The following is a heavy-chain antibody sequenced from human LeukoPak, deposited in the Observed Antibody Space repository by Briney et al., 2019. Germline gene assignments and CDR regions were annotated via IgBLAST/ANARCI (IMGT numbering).Heavy chain of an antibody. CDR1: GFTFSSYA. J-gene: IGHJ4*02. CDR3: GIRDTSDYYVF. D-gene: IGHD3-22*01. V-gene: IGHV3-23*01. CDR2: ISGSGGST. Sequence: GGSLRLSCAASGFTFSSYAMSWVRQAPGKGLEWVSSISGSGGSTYYADSVKGRFTISRDNSKNTLYLQMNGLRADDTAVYYCGIRDTSDYYVFWGQGTLVTVPS.